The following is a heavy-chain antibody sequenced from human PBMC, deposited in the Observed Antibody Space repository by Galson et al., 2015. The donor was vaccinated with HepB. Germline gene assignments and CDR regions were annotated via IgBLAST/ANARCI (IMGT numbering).Heavy chain of an antibody. CDR3: ARQPLGTYHFDY. D-gene: IGHD1-26*01. CDR1: GGSMNSYY. Sequence: ETLSLTCIVSGGSMNSYYWSWIRQPPGKGLEWIAYIYFSGSTNYNPSLKSRVTISADTSKNQFSVKLTSVTAADTALYYCARQPLGTYHFDYWGQGALVTVSS. CDR2: IYFSGST. V-gene: IGHV4-59*08. J-gene: IGHJ4*02.